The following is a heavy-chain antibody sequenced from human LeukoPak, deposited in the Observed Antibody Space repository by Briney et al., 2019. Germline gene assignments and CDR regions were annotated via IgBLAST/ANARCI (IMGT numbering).Heavy chain of an antibody. D-gene: IGHD1-20*01. CDR2: IRSSSSTI. J-gene: IGHJ4*02. CDR3: ARKLLTGTTGGPFDS. Sequence: GGSLRLSCAVSGFTFSSYSMNWVRQAPGKGLEWVSYIRSSSSTIYYADSVKGRFTISRDNAKNSLYLHMNSLRAEDTAVCYCARKLLTGTTGGPFDSWGQGTLVTVSS. CDR1: GFTFSSYS. V-gene: IGHV3-48*04.